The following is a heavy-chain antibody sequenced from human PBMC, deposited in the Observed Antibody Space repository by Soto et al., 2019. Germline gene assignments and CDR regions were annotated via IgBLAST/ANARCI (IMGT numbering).Heavy chain of an antibody. J-gene: IGHJ6*02. D-gene: IGHD1-26*01. CDR3: TRTLLFHYYYGMDV. V-gene: IGHV3-49*04. CDR1: GFTFGDYA. CDR2: IRSKAYGGTT. Sequence: PEGSLRLSWTASGFTFGDYAMSWVRQAPGKGLEWVGFIRSKAYGGTTEYAASVKGRFTISRDDSKSIAYLQMNSLKTEDTAVYYCTRTLLFHYYYGMDVWGQGTTVTVSS.